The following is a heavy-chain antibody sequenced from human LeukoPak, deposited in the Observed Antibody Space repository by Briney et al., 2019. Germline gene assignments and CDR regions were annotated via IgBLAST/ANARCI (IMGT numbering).Heavy chain of an antibody. CDR3: ARVGSTGRVWGSYRN. J-gene: IGHJ4*02. CDR1: GYTFTSYA. CDR2: INAGNGNT. D-gene: IGHD3-16*02. Sequence: ASVKVSCKASGYTFTSYAMHWVRQAPGQRLEWMGWINAGNGNTKYSQKFQGRVTITRDTSASTAYMELSSLRSEDTAVYYCARVGSTGRVWGSYRNWGQGTLVTVSS. V-gene: IGHV1-3*01.